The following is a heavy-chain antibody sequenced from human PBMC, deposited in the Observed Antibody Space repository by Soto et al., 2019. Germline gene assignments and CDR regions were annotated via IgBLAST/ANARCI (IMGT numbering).Heavy chain of an antibody. CDR3: ARTIFGVVIPYYYYYMDV. D-gene: IGHD3-3*01. J-gene: IGHJ6*03. Sequence: NPSETLSLTCTVSGGSISSYYWSWIRQPPGKGLEWIGYIYYSGSTNYNPSLKSRVTISVDTSKNQFSLKLSSVTAADTAVYYCARTIFGVVIPYYYYYMDVWGKGTTVTVSS. CDR2: IYYSGST. CDR1: GGSISSYY. V-gene: IGHV4-59*08.